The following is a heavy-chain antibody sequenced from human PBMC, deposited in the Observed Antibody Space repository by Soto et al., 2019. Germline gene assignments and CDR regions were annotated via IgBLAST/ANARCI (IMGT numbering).Heavy chain of an antibody. Sequence: QVQLVQSGAEVKKPGASVKVSCKASGYTFTSYYMHWVRQAPGQGLEWMGIINPSGGSTSYAKKFQGRVTMTRDTSTSTVYMELSSLRSEDTAVYYCCSSSWSAGWFDPWGQGTLVTVSS. CDR3: CSSSWSAGWFDP. CDR2: INPSGGST. D-gene: IGHD6-13*01. CDR1: GYTFTSYY. V-gene: IGHV1-46*03. J-gene: IGHJ5*02.